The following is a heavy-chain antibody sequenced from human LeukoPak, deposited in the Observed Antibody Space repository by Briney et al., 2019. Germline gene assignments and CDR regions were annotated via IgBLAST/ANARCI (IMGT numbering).Heavy chain of an antibody. CDR2: INPNSGGT. J-gene: IGHJ4*02. CDR3: ARDGGSSWYVIDY. Sequence: GASVKVSCKASGYTFTGYYMHWVRQAPGQGLEWMGWINPNSGGTNYAQKFQGRVTMTRDTSISTAYMELSRLRSDDTAVYYCARDGGSSWYVIDYWGQGTLVTVSS. V-gene: IGHV1-2*02. D-gene: IGHD6-13*01. CDR1: GYTFTGYY.